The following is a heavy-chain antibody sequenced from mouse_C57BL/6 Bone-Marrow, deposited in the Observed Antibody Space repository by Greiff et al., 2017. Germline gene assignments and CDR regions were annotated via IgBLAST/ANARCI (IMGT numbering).Heavy chain of an antibody. J-gene: IGHJ2*01. CDR2: IRLKSDNYAT. Sequence: EVQLQESGGGLVQPGGSMKLSCVASGFTFSNYWMNWVRQSPEKGLEWVAQIRLKSDNYATHYAESVKGRFTISRDDSKSSVYLQMNNLRAEDTGIYYCTGGTTVTDYWGQSTTLTVSS. D-gene: IGHD1-1*01. CDR3: TGGTTVTDY. V-gene: IGHV6-3*01. CDR1: GFTFSNYW.